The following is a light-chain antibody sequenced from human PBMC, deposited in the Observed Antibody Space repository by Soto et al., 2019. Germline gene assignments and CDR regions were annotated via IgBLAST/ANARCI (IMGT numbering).Light chain of an antibody. Sequence: EIVLTQSPATLSLSPGERATLSCRASQSVSRYLAWYQQKPGQAPRLLIYDASNRATGIAARFSGSGSGTDFTLTISSVEHEDFAVYYCQQRSAWPSTFGGGTKVQIK. CDR3: QQRSAWPST. CDR2: DAS. CDR1: QSVSRY. J-gene: IGKJ4*01. V-gene: IGKV3-11*01.